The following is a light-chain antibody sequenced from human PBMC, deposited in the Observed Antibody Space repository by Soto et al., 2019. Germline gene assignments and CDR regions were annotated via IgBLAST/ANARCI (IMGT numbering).Light chain of an antibody. CDR2: EAS. V-gene: IGKV1-5*01. Sequence: DVLMTQSPSTLSAFVGDTFFITCRASQPVSTWVAWYAQKPGKAPKLLISEASSLASGVPSRFSGSGSGTEFTLTISSLQPSESGVYYCMQSIQLPRTFGGGTKVDIK. CDR3: MQSIQLPRT. CDR1: QPVSTW. J-gene: IGKJ4*01.